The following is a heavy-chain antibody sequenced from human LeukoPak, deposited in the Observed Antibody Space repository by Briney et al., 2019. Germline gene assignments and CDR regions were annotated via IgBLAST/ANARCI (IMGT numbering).Heavy chain of an antibody. D-gene: IGHD6-13*01. V-gene: IGHV3-74*01. CDR3: ARETAAAGDCYFDY. CDR2: INSDGSST. CDR1: GFTFSSYW. J-gene: IGHJ4*02. Sequence: PGGSLRLSCAASGFTFSSYWMHWVRQAPGKGLVWVSRINSDGSSTSYADSEKGRFTISRDNAKNTLYLQMNSLRAEDTAVYYCARETAAAGDCYFDYWGQGTLVTVSS.